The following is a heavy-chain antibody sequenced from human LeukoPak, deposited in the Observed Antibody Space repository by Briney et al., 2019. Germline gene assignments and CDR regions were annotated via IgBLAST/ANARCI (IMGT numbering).Heavy chain of an antibody. CDR1: GGSISSYY. V-gene: IGHV4-59*01. D-gene: IGHD3-10*01. Sequence: PSETLSLTCTVSGGSISSYYWSWIRQPPGKGLEWIGYIYYSWSTNYNPSLKSRVTISVDTSKNQFSLKLSSVTAADTAVYYCARYRYGSGSRYFDYWGQGTLVTVSS. CDR2: IYYSWST. J-gene: IGHJ4*02. CDR3: ARYRYGSGSRYFDY.